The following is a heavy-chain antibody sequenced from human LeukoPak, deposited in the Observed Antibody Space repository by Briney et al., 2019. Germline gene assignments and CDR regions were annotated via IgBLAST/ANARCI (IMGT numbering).Heavy chain of an antibody. CDR1: GFTFGDYA. CDR3: ARDSVLDP. V-gene: IGHV3-21*01. D-gene: IGHD3-10*01. J-gene: IGHJ5*02. Sequence: PGGSLRLSCTASGFTFGDYAMSWVRQAPGKGLEWVSSISSSSSYIYYADSVKGRFVISRDNAKNSLYLQMNSLRVEDTAVYYCARDSVLDPWGQGTPVTVSS. CDR2: ISSSSSYI.